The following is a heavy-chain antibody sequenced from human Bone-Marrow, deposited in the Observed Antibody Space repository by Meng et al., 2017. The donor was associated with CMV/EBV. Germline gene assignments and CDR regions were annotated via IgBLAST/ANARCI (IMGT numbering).Heavy chain of an antibody. V-gene: IGHV4-39*07. CDR2: IYHSGST. Sequence: GSLRLSCTVSGGSISSSSYYWGWIRQPPGKGLEWIGSIYHSGSTYYNPSLKSRVTISVDTSKNQFSLKLSSVTAADTAVYYCARACGGDCANDAFDIWGQGTMVTVSS. J-gene: IGHJ3*02. CDR1: GGSISSSSYY. D-gene: IGHD2-21*01. CDR3: ARACGGDCANDAFDI.